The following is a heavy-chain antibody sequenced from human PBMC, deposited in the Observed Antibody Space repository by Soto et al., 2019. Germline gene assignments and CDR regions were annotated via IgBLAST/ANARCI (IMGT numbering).Heavy chain of an antibody. Sequence: SETLSLTCAVYGGSLSGYYWSWIRQSPGKGLEWIGEINHRGSSDYNPSLKSRVTISIDASKNHVSLELTSVTAADTAVYYCARSDNRNSLYGVDVWGQGTAVT. CDR3: ARSDNRNSLYGVDV. CDR2: INHRGSS. V-gene: IGHV4-34*01. J-gene: IGHJ6*02. CDR1: GGSLSGYY. D-gene: IGHD1-7*01.